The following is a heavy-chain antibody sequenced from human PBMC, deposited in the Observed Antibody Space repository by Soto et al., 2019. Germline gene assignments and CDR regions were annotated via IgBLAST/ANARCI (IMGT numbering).Heavy chain of an antibody. J-gene: IGHJ5*02. CDR1: GYTFTSYG. CDR3: AREVVETSSLWLDP. CDR2: MNTNTNTT. D-gene: IGHD6-6*01. V-gene: IGHV1-8*02. Sequence: SVKVSCKASGYTFTSYGISWVRQAPGQGLEWMGWMNTNTNTTDSAEVFEGRVSLTWDTSISTAYMQLNSLKIDDTAVYYCAREVVETSSLWLDPWGQGTLVTVSS.